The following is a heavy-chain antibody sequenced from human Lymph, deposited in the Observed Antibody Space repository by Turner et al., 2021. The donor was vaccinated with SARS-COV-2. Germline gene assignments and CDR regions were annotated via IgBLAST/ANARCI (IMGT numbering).Heavy chain of an antibody. D-gene: IGHD6-19*01. CDR3: ARVVIAVAGTYPIQVYYYYGMDV. CDR1: AGSFSDDY. J-gene: IGHJ6*02. CDR2: INHSGST. V-gene: IGHV4-34*01. Sequence: QVQLQQLGAGLLKPSVTLSLTCAVDAGSFSDDYWGWTRQPPGKGLEWMGEINHSGSTNNNTSLKSRVTIAVDTSKNQFSLKLNSVTAADTAVYYCARVVIAVAGTYPIQVYYYYGMDVWGQGTTVTVSS.